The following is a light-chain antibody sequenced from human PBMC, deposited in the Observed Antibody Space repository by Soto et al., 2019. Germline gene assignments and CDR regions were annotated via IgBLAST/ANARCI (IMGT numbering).Light chain of an antibody. V-gene: IGKV1-39*01. CDR1: QSISSY. Sequence: DIQMTQSPSSLSASVGDRVTITCRASQSISSYLNWYQQKPGKAPKLLIYAASSLQSGVPSRVSGSGSGTDFTLTISSLQPEDFATYYCQQRYSTPWTVGQGTKVDIK. CDR3: QQRYSTPWT. CDR2: AAS. J-gene: IGKJ1*01.